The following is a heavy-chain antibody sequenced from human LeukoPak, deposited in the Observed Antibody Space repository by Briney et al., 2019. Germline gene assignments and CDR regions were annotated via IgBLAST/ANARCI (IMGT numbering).Heavy chain of an antibody. Sequence: GGSLRLSCAASGFTVSSNYMSWVRQAPGKGLEWVSVIYSGGSTYYADSVKGRFTISRDNSKSTLYLQMNSLRAEDTAVYYCARDPVAGEPGKGKPKDYWGQGTLVTVSS. J-gene: IGHJ4*02. CDR2: IYSGGST. CDR1: GFTVSSNY. CDR3: ARDPVAGEPGKGKPKDY. V-gene: IGHV3-66*02. D-gene: IGHD1-14*01.